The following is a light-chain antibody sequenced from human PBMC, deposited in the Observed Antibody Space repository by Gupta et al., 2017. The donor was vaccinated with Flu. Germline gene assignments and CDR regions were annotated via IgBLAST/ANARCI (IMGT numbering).Light chain of an antibody. CDR2: DAS. CDR3: QQYDKLAYT. CDR1: QDISNY. J-gene: IGKJ2*01. V-gene: IGKV1-33*01. Sequence: DIQMTQSPSSLSTSVGDRVTITCEASQDISNYLNWYQQKPGKAPKLLIYDASNWETGVPSRFRGSGSGTDFTFNISSLQPEDIATYYCQQYDKLAYTVGQGTKLEIK.